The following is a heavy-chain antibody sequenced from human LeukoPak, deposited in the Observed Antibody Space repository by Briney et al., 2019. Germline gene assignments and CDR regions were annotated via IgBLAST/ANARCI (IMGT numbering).Heavy chain of an antibody. V-gene: IGHV3-30*18. J-gene: IGHJ5*02. CDR2: ISYDGSNK. Sequence: GGSLRLSCAASGFTFSSYGMHWVRQAPGKGLEWVAVISYDGSNKYYADSVKGRFTISRDNSKNALYLQMNSLRAEDTAVYYCAKGGDGGFDPWGQGTLVTVSS. D-gene: IGHD4-17*01. CDR3: AKGGDGGFDP. CDR1: GFTFSSYG.